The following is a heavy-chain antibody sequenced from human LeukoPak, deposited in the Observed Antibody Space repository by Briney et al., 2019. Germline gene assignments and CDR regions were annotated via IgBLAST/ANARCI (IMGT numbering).Heavy chain of an antibody. CDR2: ISAYNGNT. Sequence: ASVKVSRKASGYTFTSYGISWVRQAPGQGLEWMGWISAYNGNTNYAQKLQGRVTMTTDTSTSTAYMELRSLRSDDTAVYYCARVARGSSYYYGMDVWGQGTTVTVSS. D-gene: IGHD3-10*01. CDR3: ARVARGSSYYYGMDV. J-gene: IGHJ6*02. V-gene: IGHV1-18*01. CDR1: GYTFTSYG.